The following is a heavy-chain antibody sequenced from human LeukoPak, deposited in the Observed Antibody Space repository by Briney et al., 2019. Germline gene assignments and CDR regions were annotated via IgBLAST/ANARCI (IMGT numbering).Heavy chain of an antibody. V-gene: IGHV3-33*06. CDR2: IWYDGSNK. CDR3: AKGNQGYSSGWAAN. CDR1: GFTFSSCG. Sequence: GGSLRLSCAASGFTFSSCGMHWVRQAPGKGLEWVAVIWYDGSNKYYADSVKGRFTISRDNSKNTLYLQMNSLRAEDTAVYYCAKGNQGYSSGWAANWGQGTLVTVSS. D-gene: IGHD6-19*01. J-gene: IGHJ4*02.